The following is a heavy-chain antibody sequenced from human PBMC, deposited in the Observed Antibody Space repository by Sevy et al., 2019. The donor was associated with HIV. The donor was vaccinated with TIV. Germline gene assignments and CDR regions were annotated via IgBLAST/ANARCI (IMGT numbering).Heavy chain of an antibody. CDR2: ISGSNRNI. D-gene: IGHD6-6*01. Sequence: GGSLRLSCAVSGFTFSPYSMIWVRQAPGKGLEWVSYISGSNRNIYYVDSVKGRFTISRDNAKNSLYLQMNSLRAEDTAVYYCARGVAALPGYYYGMDVWGQGTTVTVSS. J-gene: IGHJ6*02. CDR1: GFTFSPYS. CDR3: ARGVAALPGYYYGMDV. V-gene: IGHV3-48*01.